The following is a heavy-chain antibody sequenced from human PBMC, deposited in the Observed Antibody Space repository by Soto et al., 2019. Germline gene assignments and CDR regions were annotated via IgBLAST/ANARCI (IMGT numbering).Heavy chain of an antibody. D-gene: IGHD3-3*01. CDR1: GGSISRYY. CDR3: ARARTGGITIFGVVIRHNWFDP. V-gene: IGHV4-59*06. J-gene: IGHJ5*02. Sequence: SETLSLTCTFSGGSISRYYWSWIRQHPGNGLDWPGYIYYSGSTYYNPSLKSRVTISVDTSKNQFSLKLSSVTAADTAVYYCARARTGGITIFGVVIRHNWFDPWGQGTLVTVSS. CDR2: IYYSGST.